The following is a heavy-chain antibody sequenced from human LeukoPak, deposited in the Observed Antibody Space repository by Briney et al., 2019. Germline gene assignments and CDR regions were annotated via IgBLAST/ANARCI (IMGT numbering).Heavy chain of an antibody. Sequence: GESLKISCKGSGYSFTNYWIGWVCQMPGKGLEWMGIIYPGDSDTRYSPSFQGQVTISADKSISTAYLQWSSLKASDTAMYYCARRVGYCSGGSCYSASAFDYWGQGTLVTVSS. CDR1: GYSFTNYW. CDR3: ARRVGYCSGGSCYSASAFDY. J-gene: IGHJ4*02. V-gene: IGHV5-51*01. D-gene: IGHD2-15*01. CDR2: IYPGDSDT.